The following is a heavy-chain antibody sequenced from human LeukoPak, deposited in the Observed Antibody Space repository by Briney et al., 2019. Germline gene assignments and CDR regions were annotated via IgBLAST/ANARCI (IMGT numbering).Heavy chain of an antibody. CDR3: AREAATRNYFDY. J-gene: IGHJ4*02. V-gene: IGHV3-53*01. CDR2: IYSGGST. D-gene: IGHD4-17*01. Sequence: GGSLRLSCAASGFTFSSYEMNWVRQAPGKGLEWVSVIYSGGSTYYADSVKGRFTISRDNSKNTLFLQMNSLRAEDTAVYYCAREAATRNYFDYWGQGTLVTVSS. CDR1: GFTFSSYE.